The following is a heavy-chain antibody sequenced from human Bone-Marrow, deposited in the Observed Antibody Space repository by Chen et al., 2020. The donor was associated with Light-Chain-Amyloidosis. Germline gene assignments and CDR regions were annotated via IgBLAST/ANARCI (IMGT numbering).Heavy chain of an antibody. Sequence: QVNLVQSGAEAKKPGASMKISCKASGYTFINYYIHWVRQAPGQGLEWMGAINPNDGNTTYDQKFQGRVSMTRDTSSDTVYMDVTILTSDDTAMYFCTRTDINYIFDYWGQGTLVTVSA. J-gene: IGHJ4*02. CDR3: TRTDINYIFDY. CDR1: GYTFINYY. CDR2: INPNDGNT. V-gene: IGHV1-46*01. D-gene: IGHD3-10*01.